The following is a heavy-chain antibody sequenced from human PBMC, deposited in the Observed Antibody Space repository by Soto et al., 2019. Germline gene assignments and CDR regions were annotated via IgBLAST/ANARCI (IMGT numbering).Heavy chain of an antibody. CDR1: GGSFSSDSFI. CDR2: INYSGTT. V-gene: IGHV4-31*03. D-gene: IGHD1-26*01. Sequence: SETLSLACSVSGGSFSSDSFIWSWVRQFPGKGLEWIGYINYSGTTYYNPSLRSRITMSVDTSRNQFSLNLSSVTAADTAVYYCARDHKWDGMDVWGQGTTVTVSS. CDR3: ARDHKWDGMDV. J-gene: IGHJ6*02.